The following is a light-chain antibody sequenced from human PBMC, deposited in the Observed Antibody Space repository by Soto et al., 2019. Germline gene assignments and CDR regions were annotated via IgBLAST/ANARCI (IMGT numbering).Light chain of an antibody. CDR2: AAS. Sequence: DIQMTQSPSSLSASVGDRVTITCRASQGISNYLAWYQQKPGKVPKPLIYAASTLQLGIPSRFSGSGSGTDFTITISSLQPEDVATYYCQKHNSAPFTFGPGTKVDIK. CDR3: QKHNSAPFT. CDR1: QGISNY. J-gene: IGKJ3*01. V-gene: IGKV1-27*01.